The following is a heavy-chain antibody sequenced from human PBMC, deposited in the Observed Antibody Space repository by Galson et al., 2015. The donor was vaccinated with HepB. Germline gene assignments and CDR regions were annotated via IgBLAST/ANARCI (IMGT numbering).Heavy chain of an antibody. V-gene: IGHV3-73*01. CDR3: TTSTSSGGVY. Sequence: SLRLSCAASGFTFSGSAMHWVRQASGKGLEWVGRIRSQTNNHATAYAASVKGRFTISRDDSKNTAYLQMNSLKTEDTAVYYCTTSTSSGGVYWGQGTLVTVSS. D-gene: IGHD6-6*01. CDR1: GFTFSGSA. J-gene: IGHJ4*02. CDR2: IRSQTNNHAT.